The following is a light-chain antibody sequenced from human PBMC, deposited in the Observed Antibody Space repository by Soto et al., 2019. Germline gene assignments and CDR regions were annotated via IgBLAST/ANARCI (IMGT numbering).Light chain of an antibody. CDR3: LQYGSSVWT. Sequence: EIVLTQSPCTLSLSPGERSTLSCIASQRLSSNYLAWFQQKPGQAPRLLIYGASSRATGIPDRFSGSGSGTDFTLTIPRLEPEDFAVYYCLQYGSSVWTFGQGTKVDI. J-gene: IGKJ1*01. CDR2: GAS. CDR1: QRLSSNY. V-gene: IGKV3-20*01.